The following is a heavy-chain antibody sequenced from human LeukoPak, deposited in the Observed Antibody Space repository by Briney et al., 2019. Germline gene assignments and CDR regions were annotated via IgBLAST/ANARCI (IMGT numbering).Heavy chain of an antibody. CDR3: ARPANYADYFDY. Sequence: GGSLRLSCAASGFTFSNYAVSWVRQAPGKGLYWVSTISSTGGDTYYADSVKGRFTISKDNSKNTLYLQMNSLRAEDTAVYYCARPANYADYFDYWGQGTLVTVSS. V-gene: IGHV3-23*01. J-gene: IGHJ4*02. CDR1: GFTFSNYA. CDR2: ISSTGGDT. D-gene: IGHD1-7*01.